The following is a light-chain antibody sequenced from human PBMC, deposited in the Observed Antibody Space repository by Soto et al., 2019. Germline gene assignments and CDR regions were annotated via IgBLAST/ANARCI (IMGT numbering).Light chain of an antibody. CDR2: DAS. J-gene: IGKJ1*01. V-gene: IGKV1-5*01. CDR1: QTINTW. Sequence: DIQMTQSPSTLSASVGDRVTITCRASQTINTWLAWYQQKPGKAPKVLIYDASSLESGVPSRFSGSGSGTEFTLTISSLQPDDFATYFCQQYYSYSRTFGQGTKVEIK. CDR3: QQYYSYSRT.